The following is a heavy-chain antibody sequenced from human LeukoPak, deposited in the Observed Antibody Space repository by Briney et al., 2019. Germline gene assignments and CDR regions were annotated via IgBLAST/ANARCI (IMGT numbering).Heavy chain of an antibody. CDR2: IDPSDSYT. J-gene: IGHJ5*02. CDR1: GYSFTSYW. CDR3: ARHSTNYGSGSCSTGGRWFDP. D-gene: IGHD3-10*01. Sequence: GESLEISCKGSGYSFTSYWISWVRQMPGKGLEWMGRIDPSDSYTNYSPSFQGHVTISADKSISTAYLQWSSLKASDTAMYYCARHSTNYGSGSCSTGGRWFDPWGQGTLVTVSS. V-gene: IGHV5-10-1*01.